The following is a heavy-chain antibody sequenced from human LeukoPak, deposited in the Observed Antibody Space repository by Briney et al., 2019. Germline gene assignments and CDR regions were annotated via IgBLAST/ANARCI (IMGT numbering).Heavy chain of an antibody. Sequence: PGGSLRLSCAASGFTFSSYAMSWVRQAPGKGLEWVSTISGSGGSTYYADSVKGRFTISRDNSKNTLYLQMNSLRAEDTAVYYCTNSRYYDSSGNDYWGQGTLVTVSS. CDR2: ISGSGGST. D-gene: IGHD3-22*01. J-gene: IGHJ4*02. V-gene: IGHV3-23*01. CDR1: GFTFSSYA. CDR3: TNSRYYDSSGNDY.